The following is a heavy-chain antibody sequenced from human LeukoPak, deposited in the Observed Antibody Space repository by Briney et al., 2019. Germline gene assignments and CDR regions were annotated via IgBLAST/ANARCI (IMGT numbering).Heavy chain of an antibody. CDR3: ARRYSTKTSRGGYFDY. CDR2: INHSGST. D-gene: IGHD6-13*01. V-gene: IGHV4-34*01. CDR1: GGSFSGYY. J-gene: IGHJ4*02. Sequence: SETLSLTCAVYGGSFSGYYRSWIRQPPGKGLEWIGEINHSGSTNYNPSLKSRVTISVDTSKNQFSLKLSSVTAADTAVYYCARRYSTKTSRGGYFDYWGQGTLVTVSS.